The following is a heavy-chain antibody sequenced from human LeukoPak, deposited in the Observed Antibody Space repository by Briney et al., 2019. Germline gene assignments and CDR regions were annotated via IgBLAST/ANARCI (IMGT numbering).Heavy chain of an antibody. Sequence: GGSLRLSCAASGLTINTNYMNWVRQAPGRGLEWLSVIYPGGVTKYAESVKGRFTVSRDIAKNTVYLEMNDLRAEDTALYYCAREIGYYFDSDDSRLRGRLDVWGKGTSVTVSS. D-gene: IGHD3-22*01. J-gene: IGHJ6*04. CDR2: IYPGGVT. CDR3: AREIGYYFDSDDSRLRGRLDV. CDR1: GLTINTNY. V-gene: IGHV3-53*01.